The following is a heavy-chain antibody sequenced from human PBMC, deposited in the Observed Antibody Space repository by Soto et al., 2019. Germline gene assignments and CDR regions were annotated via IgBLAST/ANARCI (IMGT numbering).Heavy chain of an antibody. V-gene: IGHV1-18*01. Sequence: QVQLVQSGAEVKKPGASVKVSCKASGYTFTNHGISWVRQAPGQGLEWMGWISAYNGNTNYAQKLQGRVTKTTDTSTSTAYMELRSLRSDDTAVYYCARGGRHDSSGYYLPFSGMDVWGQGTTVTVSS. CDR3: ARGGRHDSSGYYLPFSGMDV. J-gene: IGHJ6*02. D-gene: IGHD3-22*01. CDR2: ISAYNGNT. CDR1: GYTFTNHG.